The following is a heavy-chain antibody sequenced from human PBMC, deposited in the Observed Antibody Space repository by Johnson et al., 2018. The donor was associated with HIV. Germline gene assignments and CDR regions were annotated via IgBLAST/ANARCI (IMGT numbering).Heavy chain of an antibody. V-gene: IGHV3-48*04. CDR1: GFTFSSYA. J-gene: IGHJ3*02. Sequence: VQLVESGGGVVQPGRSLRLSCAASGFTFSSYAMHWVRQAPGKGLEWVSYITGSGSSIYYADSVKGRFTISRDNAKNSLYLQMDSLRGEDTAVYYCARSPPSYGSESYLGLDAFDIWGKGTMVTVSS. CDR2: ITGSGSSI. D-gene: IGHD3-10*01. CDR3: ARSPPSYGSESYLGLDAFDI.